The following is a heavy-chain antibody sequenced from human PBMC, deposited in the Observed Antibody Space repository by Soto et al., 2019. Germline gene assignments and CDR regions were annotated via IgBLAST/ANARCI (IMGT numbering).Heavy chain of an antibody. Sequence: LRLSCAASGFTFDDYAMHWVRQAPGKGLEWVSDISWNSDNIVYADSVKGRFTISRDNAKNSLYLQMNSLRAEDTALYYCAKDLYSNYGDAFDIWGQGTMVTV. CDR1: GFTFDDYA. V-gene: IGHV3-9*01. CDR3: AKDLYSNYGDAFDI. D-gene: IGHD4-4*01. CDR2: ISWNSDNI. J-gene: IGHJ3*02.